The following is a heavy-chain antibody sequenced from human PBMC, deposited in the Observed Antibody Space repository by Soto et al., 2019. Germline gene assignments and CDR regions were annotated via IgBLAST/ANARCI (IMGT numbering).Heavy chain of an antibody. CDR2: INPNSGGT. D-gene: IGHD3-9*01. CDR1: GYTFTGYY. V-gene: IGHV1-2*02. CDR3: AREAGDILTGYYDY. J-gene: IGHJ4*02. Sequence: ASLKVSCKASGYTFTGYYMHWVRQAPGQGLEWMGWINPNSGGTNYAQKFQGRVTMTRDTSISTAYMELSRLRSDDTAVYYCAREAGDILTGYYDYWGQGTLVTVSS.